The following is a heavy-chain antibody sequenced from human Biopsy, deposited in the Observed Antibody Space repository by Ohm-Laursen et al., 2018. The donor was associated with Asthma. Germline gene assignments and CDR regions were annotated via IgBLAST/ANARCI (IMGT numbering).Heavy chain of an antibody. CDR2: IYSGGTS. CDR1: GFTVSRDY. V-gene: IGHV3-53*01. J-gene: IGHJ4*02. D-gene: IGHD1-26*01. CDR3: AKELFPGWELRRGPDS. Sequence: SLRLSCTAPGFTVSRDYMFWVRQAPGKGLEWVSVIYSGGTSHTADSVRGRFTISRDYSKSTLYLQMHSLRAEDTAVYYCAKELFPGWELRRGPDSWGQGTLVTVSS.